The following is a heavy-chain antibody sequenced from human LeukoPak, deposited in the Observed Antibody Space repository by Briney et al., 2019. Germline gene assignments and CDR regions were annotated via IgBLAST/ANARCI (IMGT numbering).Heavy chain of an antibody. V-gene: IGHV3-48*01. CDR1: GFTFSSYS. CDR3: ARALGYYYDSSGYYLDY. CDR2: ISSSSSTI. Sequence: PGGSLRLSCAASGFTFSSYSMNWVRQAPGKGLEWVSYISSSSSTIYYADSVKGRFTISRDNAKNSLYLQMNSLRAEDTAVYYCARALGYYYDSSGYYLDYWGQGTLVTVSS. J-gene: IGHJ4*02. D-gene: IGHD3-22*01.